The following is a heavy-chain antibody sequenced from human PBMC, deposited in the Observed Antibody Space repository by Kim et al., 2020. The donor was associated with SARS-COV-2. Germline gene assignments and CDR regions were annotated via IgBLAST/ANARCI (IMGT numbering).Heavy chain of an antibody. J-gene: IGHJ4*01. V-gene: IGHV3-9*01. Sequence: GGSLRLSCAASGFTFDDYAMHWVRQAPGKGLEWVSGISWNSGSIGYADSVKGRFTISRDNAKNSLYLQMNSLRAEDTALYYCAKSKGAVTNVYYFDYWG. D-gene: IGHD4-4*01. CDR3: AKSKGAVTNVYYFDY. CDR2: ISWNSGSI. CDR1: GFTFDDYA.